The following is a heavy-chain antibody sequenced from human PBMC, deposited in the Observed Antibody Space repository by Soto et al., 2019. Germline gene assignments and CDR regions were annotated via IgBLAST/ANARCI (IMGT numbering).Heavy chain of an antibody. Sequence: GGSLRLSCAASGFTFSSYAMHWVRQAPGKGLEWVAVISYDGSNKYYADSVKGRFTISRDNSKNTLYLQMNSLRAEDTAVYYCARAAAGTIFGYYYYGMDVWSQGTTVTVSS. D-gene: IGHD6-13*01. CDR1: GFTFSSYA. CDR2: ISYDGSNK. CDR3: ARAAAGTIFGYYYYGMDV. V-gene: IGHV3-30-3*01. J-gene: IGHJ6*02.